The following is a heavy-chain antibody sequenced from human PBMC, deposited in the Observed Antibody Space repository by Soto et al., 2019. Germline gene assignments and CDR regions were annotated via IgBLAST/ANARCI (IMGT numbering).Heavy chain of an antibody. CDR3: ANRGYSYGFVIY. Sequence: QVQLVQSGGEVKKPGSSVKVSCKASGGTFSSYTFSWVRQAPGQGLEWMGRIIPMLGIANYAQKFQGRVTITADKSTRTAYMELSILRSEDTAVYYCANRGYSYGFVIYWGQGTLVTVSS. CDR2: IIPMLGIA. D-gene: IGHD5-18*01. V-gene: IGHV1-69*02. J-gene: IGHJ4*02. CDR1: GGTFSSYT.